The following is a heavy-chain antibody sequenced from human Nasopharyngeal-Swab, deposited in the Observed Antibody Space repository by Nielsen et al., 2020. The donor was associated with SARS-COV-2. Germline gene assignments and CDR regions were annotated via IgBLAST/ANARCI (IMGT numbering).Heavy chain of an antibody. CDR3: AKSALGIFGVVISFDY. Sequence: ESLKISWAASGFTFSSYAMSWVRQAPGKGLEWVSAISGSGGSTYYADSVKGRFTISRDNSKNTLYLQMNSLRAEDTAVYYCAKSALGIFGVVISFDYWGQGTLVTVSS. J-gene: IGHJ4*02. D-gene: IGHD3-3*01. V-gene: IGHV3-23*01. CDR1: GFTFSSYA. CDR2: ISGSGGST.